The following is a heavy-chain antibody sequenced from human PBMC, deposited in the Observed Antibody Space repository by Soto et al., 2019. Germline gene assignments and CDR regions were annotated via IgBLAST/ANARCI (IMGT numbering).Heavy chain of an antibody. CDR1: GGSISSYY. V-gene: IGHV4-39*07. CDR3: AIDSLLSSRRMDV. Sequence: PSETLSLTCAVSGGSISSYYWGWIRQPPGKGLEWIGSIYYSGSTYYNPSLKSRVTISVDTSKNQFSLKLSSVTAADTAVYYCAIDSLLSSRRMDVWGQGTTVTVSS. CDR2: IYYSGST. J-gene: IGHJ6*02.